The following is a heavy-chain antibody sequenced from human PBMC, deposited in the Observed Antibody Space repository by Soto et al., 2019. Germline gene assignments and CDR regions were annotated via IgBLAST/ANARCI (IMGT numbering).Heavy chain of an antibody. J-gene: IGHJ4*02. V-gene: IGHV3-23*01. CDR3: AKPGRYSSSWYVDY. CDR2: ISGSGGST. D-gene: IGHD6-13*01. Sequence: PGGSLRLSCAASGLTFSSYAMSWVRQAPGKGLEWVSAISGSGGSTYYADSVKGRFTISRDNSKNTLYLQMNSLRAEDTAVYYCAKPGRYSSSWYVDYWGQGTLVTVSS. CDR1: GLTFSSYA.